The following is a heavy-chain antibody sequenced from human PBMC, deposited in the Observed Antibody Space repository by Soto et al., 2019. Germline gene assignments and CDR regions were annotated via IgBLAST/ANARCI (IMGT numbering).Heavy chain of an antibody. CDR1: RFAVSDNY. D-gene: IGHD5-12*01. CDR2: IYSGGTT. V-gene: IGHV3-66*01. CDR3: ATRTITLPH. J-gene: IGHJ4*02. Sequence: EVHLVESGGGLVQPGGSLRLSCAASRFAVSDNYMSWVRQAPGKGLEFVSLIYSGGTTSYADSVKGRFTISRDNSKNTLYLQMNNLRAEDTDVYYCATRTITLPHWGQGTLVTVSS.